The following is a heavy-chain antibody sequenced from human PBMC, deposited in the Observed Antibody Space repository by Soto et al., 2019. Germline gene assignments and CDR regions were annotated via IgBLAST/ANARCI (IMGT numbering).Heavy chain of an antibody. V-gene: IGHV1-8*01. CDR3: ACDDDVWSGLGAY. J-gene: IGHJ4*02. D-gene: IGHD3-3*01. CDR2: MSPRNGNT. CDR1: GFTFSTYD. Sequence: QVQLVQSGAEVKKPGASVKISCKASGFTFSTYDISWVRQATGQGLEWMGWMSPRNGNTGYAQKFQGRISMTRDTSLNTVYMELSSLRSEDTAVYYCACDDDVWSGLGAYWGQGTLITVSS.